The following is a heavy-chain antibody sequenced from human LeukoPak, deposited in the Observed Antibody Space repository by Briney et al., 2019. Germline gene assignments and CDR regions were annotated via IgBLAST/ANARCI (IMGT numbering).Heavy chain of an antibody. D-gene: IGHD2-15*01. CDR3: ARWGIGVVGNNL. J-gene: IGHJ5*02. CDR2: IYSGGST. Sequence: GGSLRLSCAAPGFTVSSNYMSWVRQAPGKGLEWVSVIYSGGSTYYADSVKGRFTISRDNSKNTLYLQMNSLRAEDTAVYYCARWGIGVVGNNLWGQGTLVTVSS. V-gene: IGHV3-66*02. CDR1: GFTVSSNY.